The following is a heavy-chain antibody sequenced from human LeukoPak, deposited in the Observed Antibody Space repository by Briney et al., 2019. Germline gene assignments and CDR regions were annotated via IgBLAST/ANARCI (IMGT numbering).Heavy chain of an antibody. CDR1: GFTVSSNY. D-gene: IGHD6-19*01. CDR3: ARDRAGLYYFDY. J-gene: IGHJ4*02. CDR2: IYSGGST. Sequence: GGSLRLSCAASGFTVSSNYMSWVRQAPGKGLEWVSVIYSGGSTYYADPVKGRFTISRDNSKNTLYLQMNSLRAEDTAVYYCARDRAGLYYFDYWGQGTLVTVSS. V-gene: IGHV3-53*01.